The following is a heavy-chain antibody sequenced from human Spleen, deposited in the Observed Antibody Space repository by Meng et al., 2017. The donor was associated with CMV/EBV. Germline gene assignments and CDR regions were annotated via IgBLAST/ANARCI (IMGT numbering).Heavy chain of an antibody. CDR3: ARGPVGGTSGFDY. J-gene: IGHJ4*02. V-gene: IGHV3-30*19. CDR1: GFTFSSYG. D-gene: IGHD3-10*01. Sequence: GGSLRLSCAASGFTFSSYGMHWVRQAPGKGLEWVAVISYDGSNKYYADSVKGRFTISRDNSKNTLYLQMNSLRAEDTAVYYCARGPVGGTSGFDYWGQGTLVTVSS. CDR2: ISYDGSNK.